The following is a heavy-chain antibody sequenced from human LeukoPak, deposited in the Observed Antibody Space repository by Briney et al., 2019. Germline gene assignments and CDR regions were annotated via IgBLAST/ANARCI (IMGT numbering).Heavy chain of an antibody. CDR3: ARDRRESSKPNDAFDI. CDR2: IYYTGST. CDR1: GGSISSYY. V-gene: IGHV4-59*01. Sequence: ASETLSLTCSVSGGSISSYYWSWIRQPPGKGLEWIGYIYYTGSTNYNPSLESRVTISIDTSKKQLSLKLRSVTAEDTAVYYCARDRRESSKPNDAFDIWGQGTMVTASS. J-gene: IGHJ3*02. D-gene: IGHD4-11*01.